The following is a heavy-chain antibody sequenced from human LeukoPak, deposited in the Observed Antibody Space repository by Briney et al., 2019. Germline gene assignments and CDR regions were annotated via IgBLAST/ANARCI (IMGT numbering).Heavy chain of an antibody. CDR3: ARAPYYYDSSGYSPSDY. V-gene: IGHV3-20*04. D-gene: IGHD3-22*01. CDR1: GFTFDDYG. CDR2: INWNGGST. J-gene: IGHJ4*02. Sequence: GESLRLSCAASGFTFDDYGMSWVRQAPGKGLEWVSGINWNGGSTGYADSVKGRFTISRDNAKNSLYLQMNSLRAEDTALYYCARAPYYYDSSGYSPSDYWGQGTLVTVSS.